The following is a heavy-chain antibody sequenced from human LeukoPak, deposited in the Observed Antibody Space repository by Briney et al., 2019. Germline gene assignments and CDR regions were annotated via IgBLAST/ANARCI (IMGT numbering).Heavy chain of an antibody. D-gene: IGHD6-13*01. Sequence: GGSLRLSCAASGFIFSSYTMNWVRQAPGKGLEWVSSISDSSAYIYYADSMKGRVTISRDNAKNTLYLQMNSLRAEDTAVYYCARGDSSSWYSHYYYYYYMDVWGKGTTVTVSS. CDR2: ISDSSAYI. J-gene: IGHJ6*03. V-gene: IGHV3-21*01. CDR3: ARGDSSSWYSHYYYYYYMDV. CDR1: GFIFSSYT.